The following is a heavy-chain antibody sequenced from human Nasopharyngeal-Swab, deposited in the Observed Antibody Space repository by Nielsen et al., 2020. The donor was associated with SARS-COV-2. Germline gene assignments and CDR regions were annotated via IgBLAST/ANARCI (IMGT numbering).Heavy chain of an antibody. CDR1: GGSFGGYY. J-gene: IGHJ6*03. CDR3: ARGFGGTGDKFYYTDV. D-gene: IGHD7-27*01. CDR2: INHSGST. V-gene: IGHV4-34*01. Sequence: SETLSLTCAVYGGSFGGYYWSWIRQPPGKGLEWIGEINHSGSTNYNPSLKSRVTISVDTSKNQFSLKLSSVTAADTAVYYCARGFGGTGDKFYYTDVWGKGTTVTVSS.